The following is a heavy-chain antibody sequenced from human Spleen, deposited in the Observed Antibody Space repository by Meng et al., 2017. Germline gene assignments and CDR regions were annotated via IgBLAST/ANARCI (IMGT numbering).Heavy chain of an antibody. CDR3: ASDPFRYYYDSSDRRAFDI. CDR2: INPKSGDT. CDR1: GYNFPDYY. Sequence: ASVKVSCKPSGYNFPDYYIHWVRRAPGQGLEWMGRINPKSGDTHYAQKFQGRVTMTRDTSISTAYMELSGLRSEDTAVYYCASDPFRYYYDSSDRRAFDIWGQGTMVTVSS. V-gene: IGHV1-2*06. J-gene: IGHJ3*02. D-gene: IGHD3-22*01.